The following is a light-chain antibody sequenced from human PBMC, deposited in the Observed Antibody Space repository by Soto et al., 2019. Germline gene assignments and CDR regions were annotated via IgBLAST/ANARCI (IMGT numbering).Light chain of an antibody. Sequence: QSVLTQPASVSGSPGQSITISCTGTSSDVGGYNYVSWYQQHPGKAPILMIYDVSNRPSGVSNRFSGSKSGNTASLTISGLQAEDEADYYCSSYTSSSPLFGGGTKLTVL. CDR3: SSYTSSSPL. J-gene: IGLJ2*01. V-gene: IGLV2-14*01. CDR1: SSDVGGYNY. CDR2: DVS.